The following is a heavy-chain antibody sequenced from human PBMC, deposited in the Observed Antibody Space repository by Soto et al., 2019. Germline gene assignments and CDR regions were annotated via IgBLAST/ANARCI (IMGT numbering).Heavy chain of an antibody. D-gene: IGHD2-8*02. CDR2: ISPGGSAV. CDR3: ACWGHIVPVAPSDFDR. Sequence: PGGSLRLSCAASGFPFTNYWMNWVRQTPGKGLMCVSRISPGGSAVGYADSVEGRFTVSRDNAKNTLYLQMHSLRAEDTAMYYCACWGHIVPVAPSDFDRWGQGPRVTVPQ. J-gene: IGHJ4*02. CDR1: GFPFTNYW. V-gene: IGHV3-74*01.